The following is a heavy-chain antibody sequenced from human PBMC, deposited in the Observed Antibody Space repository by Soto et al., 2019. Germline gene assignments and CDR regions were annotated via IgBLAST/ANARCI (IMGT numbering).Heavy chain of an antibody. CDR2: INQSGST. J-gene: IGHJ6*02. CDR1: GGAFSGYH. Sequence: QVQLQQWGAGLLKPSETLSLTCGVYGGAFSGYHWSWIRQDPGKGLEWIGEINQSGSTNYSPSLKSRVTMSVDTSKKQFSLKLSSVTAADTALYYCATRDSYYGMDFWGQGTTVTVSS. V-gene: IGHV4-34*01. CDR3: ATRDSYYGMDF.